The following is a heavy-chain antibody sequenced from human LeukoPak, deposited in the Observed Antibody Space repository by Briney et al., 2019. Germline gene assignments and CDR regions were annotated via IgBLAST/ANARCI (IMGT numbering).Heavy chain of an antibody. CDR2: IYYSGST. J-gene: IGHJ4*02. CDR3: ARHSTLAMIDY. Sequence: SETLSLTCTVSGGSISSSSYYWGWIRQPPGKGLKWIGRIYYSGSTYYNPSLKCPVPISVDTSKNHFNLKLRSVTAADMIVYYCARHSTLAMIDYWGQGTLVTVSS. V-gene: IGHV4-39*01. CDR1: GGSISSSSYY. D-gene: IGHD5-12*01.